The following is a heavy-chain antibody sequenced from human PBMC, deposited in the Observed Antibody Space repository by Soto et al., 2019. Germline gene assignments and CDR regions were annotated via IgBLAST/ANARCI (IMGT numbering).Heavy chain of an antibody. V-gene: IGHV4-31*03. Sequence: SETLSLTCTVSGGSISSGGYHWSWIRQHPGKGLEWIGYIYYSGSTYYKPSLKSRVTISVDTSKNQFSLKLSSVTAADTAVYYCARGKKWLDHWGKGPPVNVPS. CDR1: GGSISSGGYH. J-gene: IGHJ5*02. CDR2: IYYSGST. CDR3: ARGKKWLDH.